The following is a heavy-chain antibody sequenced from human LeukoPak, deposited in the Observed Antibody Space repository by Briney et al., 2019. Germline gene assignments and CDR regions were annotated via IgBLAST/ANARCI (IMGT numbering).Heavy chain of an antibody. CDR2: ISGSGGST. J-gene: IGHJ6*02. CDR3: AKAINAPGGSWYPAGMDV. CDR1: GFTFTSYA. D-gene: IGHD6-13*01. V-gene: IGHV3-23*01. Sequence: QPGGSLRLSCAASGFTFTSYAMSWVPQAPGKGLEWCSAISGSGGSTYYADSVKGRFTISRDNSKNTLYLQMNSLRAEDTAVYYCAKAINAPGGSWYPAGMDVWGQGTTVTVSS.